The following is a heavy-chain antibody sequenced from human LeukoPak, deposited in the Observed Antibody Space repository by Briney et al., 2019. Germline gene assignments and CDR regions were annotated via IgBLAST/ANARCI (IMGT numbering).Heavy chain of an antibody. V-gene: IGHV5-51*01. CDR3: ARRDYYDSSGYPFDY. CDR2: IYPGDSDT. Sequence: GESLKISCKTSGYTFTGYWIGWVRQMPGKGLEWMGIIYPGDSDTRYSPSFQGQVTISADKSISTAYLQWSSLKASDTAMYYCARRDYYDSSGYPFDYWGQGTLVTVSS. J-gene: IGHJ4*02. D-gene: IGHD3-22*01. CDR1: GYTFTGYW.